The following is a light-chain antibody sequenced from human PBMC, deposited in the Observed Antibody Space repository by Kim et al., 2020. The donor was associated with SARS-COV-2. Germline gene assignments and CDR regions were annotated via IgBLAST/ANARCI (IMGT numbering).Light chain of an antibody. CDR3: QHYHNWPPWT. CDR2: GAS. CDR1: QSVSSN. V-gene: IGKV3-15*01. Sequence: EIVMTQSPVTLSVSPGDRATLSCRASQSVSSNLAWYQQKPGQAPRLLIYGASTRATGIPARFSGSGSGTEFTLTVSSLQSEDFAVYYCQHYHNWPPWTFGQGTKVDIK. J-gene: IGKJ1*01.